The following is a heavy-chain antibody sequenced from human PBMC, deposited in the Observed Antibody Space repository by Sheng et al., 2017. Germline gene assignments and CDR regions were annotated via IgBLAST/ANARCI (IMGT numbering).Heavy chain of an antibody. CDR2: IIFAFGTT. CDR3: ARHLVTEAFDI. CDR1: GGTFNRYC. D-gene: IGHD2-21*02. V-gene: IGHV1-69*13. J-gene: IGHJ3*02. Sequence: QVHLVQSGAEVKKPRSSVKVSCKASGGTFNRYCVSWVRQVPGHGLEWMGGIIFAFGTTNYAQDMQGRVTISADQSTNTVYMELSSLRSDDTGIYYCARHLVTEAFDIWGPGTMVSVSS.